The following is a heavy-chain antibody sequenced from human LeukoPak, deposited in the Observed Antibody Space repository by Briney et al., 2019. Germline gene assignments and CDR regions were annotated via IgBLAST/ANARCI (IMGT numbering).Heavy chain of an antibody. CDR3: ARASYSSGWYAFDS. Sequence: PGGSLRLSCVASGFTVSSIYMSWVRQAPGKVLEWVSVIYSGGGTYYADSVKGRFTISRDNSKNTLYLQMSSLRAEDTAVYYCARASYSSGWYAFDSWGQGTLVTVSS. J-gene: IGHJ4*02. V-gene: IGHV3-53*01. D-gene: IGHD6-19*01. CDR2: IYSGGGT. CDR1: GFTVSSIY.